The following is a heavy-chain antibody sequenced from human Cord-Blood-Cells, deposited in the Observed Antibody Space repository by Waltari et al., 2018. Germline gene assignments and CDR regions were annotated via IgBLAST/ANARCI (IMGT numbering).Heavy chain of an antibody. D-gene: IGHD6-6*01. CDR1: GFTFSSYS. Sequence: EVQLVESGGGLVKPGGSLRLSCAASGFTFSSYSMNWVRQAPGKGLEGVSYISSSSSYIYYADSVKGRFTISRDNAKNSLYLQMNSLRAEDTAVYYCARGIKAARAVDYWGQGTLVTVSS. CDR2: ISSSSSYI. CDR3: ARGIKAARAVDY. J-gene: IGHJ4*02. V-gene: IGHV3-21*01.